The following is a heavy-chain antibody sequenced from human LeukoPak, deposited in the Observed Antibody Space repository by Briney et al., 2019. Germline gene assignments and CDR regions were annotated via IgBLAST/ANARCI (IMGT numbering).Heavy chain of an antibody. V-gene: IGHV3-7*01. CDR3: AKDRPTSGYCFDY. J-gene: IGHJ4*02. D-gene: IGHD3-22*01. CDR1: GFTFSTYW. Sequence: GGSLRLSCAAYGFTFSTYWMTWVRQAPGKGLEWVANIKEDGSEKYYVDSVKGRFTISRDNSENTLFLQMNSLRAEDTAVYYCAKDRPTSGYCFDYWGQGTLVTVSS. CDR2: IKEDGSEK.